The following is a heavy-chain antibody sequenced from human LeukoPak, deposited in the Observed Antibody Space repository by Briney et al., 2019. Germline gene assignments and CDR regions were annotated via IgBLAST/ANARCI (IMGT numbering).Heavy chain of an antibody. CDR3: ATYTHWVAGDV. CDR1: GFPFSTHS. CDR2: ISAGGDFV. J-gene: IGHJ6*02. V-gene: IGHV3-21*01. D-gene: IGHD3-16*01. Sequence: GGSLRLSCAASGFPFSTHSLNWVRQAPGKGLEWVSSISAGGDFVYYGDSVKGRFTISRDNARNSLYLQMSSLRPEDTAVYYCATYTHWVAGDVWGQGTTVTVSS.